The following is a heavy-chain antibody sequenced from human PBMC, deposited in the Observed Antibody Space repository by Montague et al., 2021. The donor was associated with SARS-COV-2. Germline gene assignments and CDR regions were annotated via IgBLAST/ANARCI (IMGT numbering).Heavy chain of an antibody. CDR2: INHSGTT. CDR3: ARWDPQTLTLIGLRGKSAIDY. CDR1: GGSFSGYY. J-gene: IGHJ4*02. D-gene: IGHD4-23*01. V-gene: IGHV4-34*01. Sequence: SETLSLTCAVYGGSFSGYYWTWIRQSPGKGLEWIAEINHSGTTNYNFNPSLRSRVTISVDTSKSQFSPKLSSVTAADTGVYYCARWDPQTLTLIGLRGKSAIDYWGQGTLVTVSS.